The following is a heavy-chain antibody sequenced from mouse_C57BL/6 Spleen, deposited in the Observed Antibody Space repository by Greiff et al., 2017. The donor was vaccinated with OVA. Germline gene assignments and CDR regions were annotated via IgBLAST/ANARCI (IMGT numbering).Heavy chain of an antibody. V-gene: IGHV5-4*01. J-gene: IGHJ2*01. Sequence: EVHLVESGGGLVKPGGSLKLSCAASGFTFSSYAMSWVRQTPEKRLEWVATISDGGSYTYYPDNVKGRFTISRDNAKNNLYLQMSHLKSEDTAMYYCARDHSPGYFDYWGQGTTLTVSS. D-gene: IGHD2-12*01. CDR1: GFTFSSYA. CDR2: ISDGGSYT. CDR3: ARDHSPGYFDY.